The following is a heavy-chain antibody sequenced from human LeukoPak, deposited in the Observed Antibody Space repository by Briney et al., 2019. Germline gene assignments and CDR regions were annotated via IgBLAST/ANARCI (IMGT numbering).Heavy chain of an antibody. CDR2: ISSSSSYI. Sequence: GGSLRLSCAASGFTFSSYSMNWVRQAPGKGLEWVSSISSSSSYIYYADSVKGRFTISRDNAKNSLYLQMNSLRADDTAVYYCARVHELYRDYWGQGTLVTVSS. CDR1: GFTFSSYS. CDR3: ARVHELYRDY. V-gene: IGHV3-21*01. D-gene: IGHD2-8*01. J-gene: IGHJ4*02.